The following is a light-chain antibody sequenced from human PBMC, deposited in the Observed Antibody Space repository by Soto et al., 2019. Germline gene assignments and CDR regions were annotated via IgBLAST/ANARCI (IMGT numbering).Light chain of an antibody. CDR3: QRYIGAPFT. Sequence: DIQMTQSRSSLSASVGDKVTITCSATQGIVSYLAWYQQKPGKVPKLLIYAASTLQSGVPSRFSGSGSGTDFTLTISSLQPEDVATYYCQRYIGAPFTFGPGTNVDIK. CDR1: QGIVSY. CDR2: AAS. V-gene: IGKV1-27*01. J-gene: IGKJ3*01.